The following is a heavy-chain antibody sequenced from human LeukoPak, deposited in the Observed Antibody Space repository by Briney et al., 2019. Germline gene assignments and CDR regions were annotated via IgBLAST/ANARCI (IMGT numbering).Heavy chain of an antibody. Sequence: GGSLRLSCAASGFTVSSYSMNCVRQPPGKWLEWVSSISTSSSYIYYADSVKGRFTISRDNAKNSLYLQMNSLRAEDTAVYYCARFGQNDAFDIWGQGTMVTVSS. V-gene: IGHV3-21*01. J-gene: IGHJ3*02. D-gene: IGHD3/OR15-3a*01. CDR1: GFTVSSYS. CDR3: ARFGQNDAFDI. CDR2: ISTSSSYI.